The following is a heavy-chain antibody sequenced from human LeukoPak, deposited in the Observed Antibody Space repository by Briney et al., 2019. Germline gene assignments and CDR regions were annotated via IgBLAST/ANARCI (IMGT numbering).Heavy chain of an antibody. J-gene: IGHJ4*02. CDR1: GFTFSSYW. CDR3: ARGTTGREHYFDY. D-gene: IGHD1-1*01. V-gene: IGHV3-74*01. CDR2: INSDGSTT. Sequence: GGSLRLSCAASGFTFSSYWVHWVRQAPGKGLVWVSRINSDGSTTIYADSVKGRFTISRDNAKNTLYLQMNSLRAEDTAVYYCARGTTGREHYFDYWGQGTLVTVSS.